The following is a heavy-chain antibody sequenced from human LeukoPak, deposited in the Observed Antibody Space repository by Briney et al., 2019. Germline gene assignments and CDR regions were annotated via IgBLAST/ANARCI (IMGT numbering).Heavy chain of an antibody. CDR3: ARAAQLVRDFDY. Sequence: SETLSLTGAVYGGSFSGYYWSWIRQPPGKGLEWIGEINHSGSTNYNPSLKSRVTISVDTSKNQFSLKLSSVTAADTAVYYCARAAQLVRDFDYWGQGTLVTVSS. CDR2: INHSGST. CDR1: GGSFSGYY. V-gene: IGHV4-34*01. D-gene: IGHD6-13*01. J-gene: IGHJ4*02.